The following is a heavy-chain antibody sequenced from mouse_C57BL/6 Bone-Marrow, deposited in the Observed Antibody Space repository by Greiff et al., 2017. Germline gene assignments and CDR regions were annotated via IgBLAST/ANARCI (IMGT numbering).Heavy chain of an antibody. CDR2: ISNGGGST. Sequence: EVQLVESGGGLVQPGGSLKLSCAASGFTFSDYYMYWVRQTPEKRLEWVAYISNGGGSTYYPDTVKGRFTISRDNATNTLYLQMSRLKSEDTAMYYCARHYGSREAWFAYWGQGTLVTVSA. CDR3: ARHYGSREAWFAY. V-gene: IGHV5-12*01. D-gene: IGHD1-1*01. J-gene: IGHJ3*01. CDR1: GFTFSDYY.